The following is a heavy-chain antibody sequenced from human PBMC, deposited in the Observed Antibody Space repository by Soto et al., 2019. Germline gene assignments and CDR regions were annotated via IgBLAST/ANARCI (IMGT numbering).Heavy chain of an antibody. V-gene: IGHV1-69*02. CDR1: GGTFSSYT. J-gene: IGHJ4*02. CDR3: ARGYSYGYGRMDY. CDR2: IIPILGIA. D-gene: IGHD5-18*01. Sequence: QVQLVQSGAEVKKPGSSVKVSCKASGGTFSSYTISWVRQAPGQGLEWMGRIIPILGIANYAQKFQGRVTITADKSTSTAYMELSSLRSDDTAVYYCARGYSYGYGRMDYWGQGTLVTVSS.